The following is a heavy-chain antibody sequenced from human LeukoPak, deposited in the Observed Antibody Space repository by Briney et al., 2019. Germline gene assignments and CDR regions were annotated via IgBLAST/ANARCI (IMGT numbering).Heavy chain of an antibody. Sequence: KPSETLSLTCTVSGGSIISYYWSWIRQPAGRGLEWIGRTYSSGSTNYNPSLKSRVTISLDKSKNQFSLKLSSVSAADTAVYYCARGGSSGPDYWGQGTLVTVSS. J-gene: IGHJ4*02. CDR1: GGSIISYY. D-gene: IGHD6-19*01. CDR2: TYSSGST. V-gene: IGHV4-4*07. CDR3: ARGGSSGPDY.